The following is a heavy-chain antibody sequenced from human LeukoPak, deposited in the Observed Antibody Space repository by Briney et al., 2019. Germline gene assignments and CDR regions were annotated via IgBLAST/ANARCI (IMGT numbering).Heavy chain of an antibody. V-gene: IGHV3-30-3*01. J-gene: IGHJ4*02. CDR3: VRDRSSSWYYFDF. CDR2: ISYDGSNK. Sequence: GGSLRLSCAASGFTFSSYAIHWVRQAPGKGLEWVSVISYDGSNKYYSDSVKGRFTVSRDSSTNTLYLQMNSLRTEDTAVYYCVRDRSSSWYYFDFWGQGTLVTVSS. CDR1: GFTFSSYA. D-gene: IGHD6-13*01.